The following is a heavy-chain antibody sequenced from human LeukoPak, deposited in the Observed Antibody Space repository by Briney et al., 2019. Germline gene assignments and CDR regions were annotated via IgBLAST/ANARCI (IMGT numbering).Heavy chain of an antibody. J-gene: IGHJ4*02. CDR3: ARVGGRYSPPGY. CDR1: GFTFSSYW. D-gene: IGHD3-16*02. V-gene: IGHV3-7*01. Sequence: GGSLRLSCAASGFTFSSYWMSWVRQAPGKGLEWVANIKQDGSEKYYVDSVKGRFTIFRDNDKNSLFLQMTSLRAEDTAVYYCARVGGRYSPPGYWGQGTLVTVSS. CDR2: IKQDGSEK.